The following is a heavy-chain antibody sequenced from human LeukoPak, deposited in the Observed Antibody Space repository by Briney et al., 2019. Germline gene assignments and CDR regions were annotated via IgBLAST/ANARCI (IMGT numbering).Heavy chain of an antibody. V-gene: IGHV3-33*06. Sequence: GGSLRLSCAASGFTFSGYGMHWVRQAPGKGLEWVAVIWYDGSNKYYADSVRGRFTISRDNSKNTLYLQMNSLRAEDTAVYYCAKGRGMGHGSVDYFDYRGQGTLVTVSS. CDR3: AKGRGMGHGSVDYFDY. J-gene: IGHJ4*02. CDR1: GFTFSGYG. D-gene: IGHD5-24*01. CDR2: IWYDGSNK.